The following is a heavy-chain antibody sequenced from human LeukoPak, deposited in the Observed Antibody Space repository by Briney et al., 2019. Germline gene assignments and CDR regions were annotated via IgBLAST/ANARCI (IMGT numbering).Heavy chain of an antibody. V-gene: IGHV1-18*01. Sequence: GAAVKVSCKASGGTFISYAISWVGQAPGQGREWMGWISAYNGNTNYAQKLQGRVTMTTDTSTSTADMELRSLRSDDTAVYYCARGGSTWSPDYWGQGTLVTVSS. CDR1: GGTFISYA. CDR2: ISAYNGNT. J-gene: IGHJ4*02. CDR3: ARGGSTWSPDY. D-gene: IGHD6-13*01.